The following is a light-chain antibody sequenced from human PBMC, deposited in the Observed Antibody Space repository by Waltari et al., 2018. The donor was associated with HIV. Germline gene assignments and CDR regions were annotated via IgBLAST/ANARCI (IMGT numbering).Light chain of an antibody. CDR3: QVRVSNTVV. V-gene: IGLV3-9*01. Sequence: SYELTQPLSVSVALGQTATITCGGNNIGRQNVGWYQQKPGRAPGLIIYRDNTRPSGIPERFSGSNSGNTATLTIRRAQAGDEADYYCQVRVSNTVVFGGGTNLTVL. CDR1: NIGRQN. J-gene: IGLJ2*01. CDR2: RDN.